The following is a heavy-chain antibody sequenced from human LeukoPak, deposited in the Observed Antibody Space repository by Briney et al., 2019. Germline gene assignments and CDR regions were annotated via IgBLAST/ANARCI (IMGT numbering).Heavy chain of an antibody. CDR3: ARDGRGAAARDFDY. CDR2: IYYSGST. J-gene: IGHJ4*02. CDR1: GGSISSSSYY. Sequence: SETLSLTCTVSGGSISSSSYYWGWIRQPPGKGLEWIGSIYYSGSTYYNPSLKSRVTISVDTSKNQFSLKLSSVTAADTAVYYCARDGRGAAARDFDYWGQGTLVTVSS. D-gene: IGHD6-13*01. V-gene: IGHV4-39*07.